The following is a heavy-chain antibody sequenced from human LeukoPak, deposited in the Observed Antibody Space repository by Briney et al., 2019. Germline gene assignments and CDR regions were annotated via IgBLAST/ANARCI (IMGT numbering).Heavy chain of an antibody. CDR2: INTNNGNP. CDR1: GDTFTSYG. J-gene: IGHJ4*02. Sequence: ASVKVSCKASGDTFTSYGISWVRQAPGQGLEWMGWINTNNGNPTYAQGFTGRFVFSLDTSVSTAYLQISSLKAEDTAMYYCATSLYGSGSDNWGQGTLVTVSS. D-gene: IGHD3-10*01. CDR3: ATSLYGSGSDN. V-gene: IGHV7-4-1*02.